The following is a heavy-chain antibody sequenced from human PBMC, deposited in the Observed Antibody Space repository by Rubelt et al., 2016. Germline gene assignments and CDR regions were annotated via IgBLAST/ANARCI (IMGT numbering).Heavy chain of an antibody. V-gene: IGHV4-4*02. J-gene: IGHJ6*02. D-gene: IGHD3-3*01. CDR1: GGSISSSNW. CDR3: ARGNYDFYGMDV. Sequence: QVQLQESGPGLVKPSGTLSLTCAVSGGSISSSNWWRWVRQPPGKGLEWIGEIYHTGSTNYHPSLKSRVTISVDTSKNQFSLKVNSVTAADTAVYYCARGNYDFYGMDVWGQGTTVTVSS. CDR2: IYHTGST.